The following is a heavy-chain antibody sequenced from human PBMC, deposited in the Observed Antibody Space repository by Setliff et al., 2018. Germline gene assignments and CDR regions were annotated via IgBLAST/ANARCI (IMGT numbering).Heavy chain of an antibody. D-gene: IGHD1-26*01. J-gene: IGHJ5*01. CDR1: GYTFSDYG. Sequence: ASVKVSCKASGYTFSDYGITWVRQAPGQGLEWMGWISAYTGNAYYAHKLQDRVTMTTDTSTGTAYMELRSLTSDDTAVYYCARLVRYCTRTACQKVAGVESWGQGTLVTVSS. CDR3: ARLVRYCTRTACQKVAGVES. CDR2: ISAYTGNA. V-gene: IGHV1-18*01.